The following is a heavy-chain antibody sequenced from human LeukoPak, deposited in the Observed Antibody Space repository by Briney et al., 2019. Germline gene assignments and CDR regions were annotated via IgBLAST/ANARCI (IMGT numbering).Heavy chain of an antibody. J-gene: IGHJ4*02. V-gene: IGHV3-64*01. CDR3: ARAPREGFSGSYHDY. Sequence: PGGSLRLSCAASGFTFSTYAMHWVRQAPGRGLEYVSGISSDGGSTFYANSVNGRFTISRDNSKNTLYLQMASLRGEDTAVYYCARAPREGFSGSYHDYWGQGTLVTVSS. CDR1: GFTFSTYA. D-gene: IGHD1-26*01. CDR2: ISSDGGST.